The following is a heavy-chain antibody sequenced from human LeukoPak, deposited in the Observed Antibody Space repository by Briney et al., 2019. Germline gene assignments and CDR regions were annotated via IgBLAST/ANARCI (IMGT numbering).Heavy chain of an antibody. Sequence: SVKVSCKASGGTFSSYAISWVRQAPGQGLEWMGGIIPIFGTANYAQKFQGRVTITADESTSTAYMELSSLRSEDTAVYYCARTQFGGEQWPGGYYYYYMDVWGKGTTVTVSS. CDR3: ARTQFGGEQWPGGYYYYYMDV. CDR2: IIPIFGTA. J-gene: IGHJ6*03. D-gene: IGHD3-16*01. V-gene: IGHV1-69*01. CDR1: GGTFSSYA.